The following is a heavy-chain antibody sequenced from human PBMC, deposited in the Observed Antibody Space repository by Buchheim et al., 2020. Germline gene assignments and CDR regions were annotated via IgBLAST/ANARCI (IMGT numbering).Heavy chain of an antibody. J-gene: IGHJ6*03. Sequence: QLLESGGGLVQPGGSLRLSCIVSGFSFSTYAIYWVRQAPGKGLEWVSVISGSGDRTYYSDSVKGRFTVSRDNAKNTLYLQMNSLRAEDTAVYYCARGYCSSTSCYPPYYYYYMDVWGKGTT. CDR1: GFSFSTYA. CDR2: ISGSGDRT. CDR3: ARGYCSSTSCYPPYYYYYMDV. V-gene: IGHV3-23*01. D-gene: IGHD2-2*01.